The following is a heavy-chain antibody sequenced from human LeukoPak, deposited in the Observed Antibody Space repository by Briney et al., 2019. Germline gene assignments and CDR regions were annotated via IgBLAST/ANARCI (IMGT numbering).Heavy chain of an antibody. V-gene: IGHV1-69*05. CDR3: AASYYDFWSGFY. J-gene: IGHJ4*02. CDR1: GGTFSSYA. CDR2: IIPIFGTA. Sequence: ASVKVSCKVSGGTFSSYAISWVRQAPGQGLEWMGGIIPIFGTANYAQKFQGRVTITTDESTSTAYMELSSLRSEDTAVYYCAASYYDFWSGFYWGQGTLVTVSS. D-gene: IGHD3-3*01.